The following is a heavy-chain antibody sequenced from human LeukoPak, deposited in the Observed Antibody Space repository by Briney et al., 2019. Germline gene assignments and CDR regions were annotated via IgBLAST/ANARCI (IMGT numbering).Heavy chain of an antibody. D-gene: IGHD6-19*01. CDR2: ISAYNGNT. J-gene: IGHJ4*02. CDR3: ARDGRRYSSGWYGGVYYFDY. CDR1: GYTFTSYG. Sequence: ASVKVSCKASGYTFTSYGISWVRQAPGQGLEWMGWISAYNGNTNYAQKLQGRVTMTTDTSTSTAYMELRSLRSDDTAVYYCARDGRRYSSGWYGGVYYFDYWGQGTLVTVSS. V-gene: IGHV1-18*01.